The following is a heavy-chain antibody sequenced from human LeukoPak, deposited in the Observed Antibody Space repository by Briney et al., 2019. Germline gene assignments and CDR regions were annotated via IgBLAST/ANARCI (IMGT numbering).Heavy chain of an antibody. Sequence: PGGSLRLSCAASGFTFSSYWMHWVRQAPGKGLVWVSRISSDGSSTSYADSVKGRFTIFRDNAKNTLYLQVNSLGAEDTAVYYCARALPPSVNTPWKWGQGTQVTVSS. CDR1: GFTFSSYW. D-gene: IGHD1-1*01. CDR2: ISSDGSST. J-gene: IGHJ4*02. V-gene: IGHV3-74*01. CDR3: ARALPPSVNTPWK.